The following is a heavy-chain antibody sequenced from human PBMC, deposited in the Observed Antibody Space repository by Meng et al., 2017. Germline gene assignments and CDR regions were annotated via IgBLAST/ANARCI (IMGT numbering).Heavy chain of an antibody. CDR1: GLPFRCLA. J-gene: IGHJ4*02. V-gene: IGHV3-30*01. D-gene: IGHD3-10*01. CDR3: ASMGY. CDR2: ISYDGSNK. Sequence: GGCGGGVGLSGQSLRIPRGGSGLPFRCLAIHWGRKGPGKGLEWVEVISYDGSNKDYADSVKGRFTISRDNSKNTLYLQMNSLRAEDTAVYYCASMGYWGQGTLVTVSS.